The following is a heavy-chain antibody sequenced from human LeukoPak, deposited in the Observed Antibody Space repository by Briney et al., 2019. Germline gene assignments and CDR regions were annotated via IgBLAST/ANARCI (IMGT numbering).Heavy chain of an antibody. D-gene: IGHD3-10*01. CDR3: ARDHYYGSGSSGWFDP. CDR1: GYIFTTYG. Sequence: GASVKVSCKSSGYIFTTYGITWVRQAPGQGLEWMGWISPYNGRTNYAQKLQGRGTMTTDTSTSTAYMELRSLRSDDTAVYYCARDHYYGSGSSGWFDPWGQGTLVTVSS. J-gene: IGHJ5*02. V-gene: IGHV1-18*01. CDR2: ISPYNGRT.